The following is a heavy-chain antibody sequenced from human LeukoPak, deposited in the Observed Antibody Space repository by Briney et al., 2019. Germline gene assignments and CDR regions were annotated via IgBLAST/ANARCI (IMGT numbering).Heavy chain of an antibody. CDR3: ARDLNYCSSTSCYFGDFDY. J-gene: IGHJ4*02. CDR1: GYTLTGHY. Sequence: ASVKVSCKASGYTLTGHYMHWVRQAPGQGLEWTGWINPNSGGTNYAQKFQGRVTMTRDTSISTAYMELSRLRSDDTAVYYCARDLNYCSSTSCYFGDFDYWGQGTLVTVSS. CDR2: INPNSGGT. V-gene: IGHV1-2*02. D-gene: IGHD2-2*01.